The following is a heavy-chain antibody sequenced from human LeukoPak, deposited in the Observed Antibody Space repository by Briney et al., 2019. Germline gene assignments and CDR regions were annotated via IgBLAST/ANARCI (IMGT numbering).Heavy chain of an antibody. CDR1: GFIFRNYY. Sequence: GGSLRLSCAASGFIFRNYYMAWIRQAPGKGLEWISHIPNGANDIYYADSVKGRFTISRDNAKHSLSLQMDSLRADDTAVYYCARMRSRSFFYYMDVWGTRTTVTVSS. D-gene: IGHD1-26*01. V-gene: IGHV3-11*01. CDR3: ARMRSRSFFYYMDV. CDR2: IPNGANDI. J-gene: IGHJ6*03.